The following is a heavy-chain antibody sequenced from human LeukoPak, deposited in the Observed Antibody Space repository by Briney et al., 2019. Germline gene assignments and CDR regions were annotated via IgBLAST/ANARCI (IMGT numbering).Heavy chain of an antibody. V-gene: IGHV3-48*03. CDR1: GFTFSSYE. CDR3: VRDVVGLGYSDY. J-gene: IGHJ4*02. Sequence: GGSLRLSCAASGFTFSSYEMTWVRQAPGKGLEWVSYISGSGATIYYADSVKGRFTISRDNAKNSLYLQMNSLRAEDTAVYYCVRDVVGLGYSDYWGQGTLVTVSS. D-gene: IGHD2-21*01. CDR2: ISGSGATI.